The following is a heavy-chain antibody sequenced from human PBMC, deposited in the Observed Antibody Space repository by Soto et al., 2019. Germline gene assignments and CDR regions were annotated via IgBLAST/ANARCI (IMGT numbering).Heavy chain of an antibody. V-gene: IGHV3-48*01. CDR2: ISTSGRTT. CDR3: TREFPIDVGEAAGPFDI. CDR1: GFTFSTYS. Sequence: VQLVESGGGLVQPGGYLRLSCDASGFTFSTYSMNWVRQAPGKGLEWLSYISTSGRTTYYADAVKGRFTTSRDNAKKSLHLQMSSLRAEDAAVYYCTREFPIDVGEAAGPFDIWGQGTMVTVSS. D-gene: IGHD3-10*01. J-gene: IGHJ3*02.